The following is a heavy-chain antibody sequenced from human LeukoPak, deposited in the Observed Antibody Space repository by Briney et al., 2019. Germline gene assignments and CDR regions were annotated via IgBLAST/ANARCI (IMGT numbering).Heavy chain of an antibody. CDR2: IYTSGSA. V-gene: IGHV4-4*07. CDR1: GGSISSYY. D-gene: IGHD2-2*01. J-gene: IGHJ6*03. Sequence: SETLSLTCTVSGGSISSYYWSWIRQPAGKGLEWIGRIYTSGSANYNPSLKSRVTMSVDTSKNQFSLKLSSVTAADTAVYYCARVMGYCSSTSCPSQRKGGDYYYYYMDVWGKGTTVTVSS. CDR3: ARVMGYCSSTSCPSQRKGGDYYYYYMDV.